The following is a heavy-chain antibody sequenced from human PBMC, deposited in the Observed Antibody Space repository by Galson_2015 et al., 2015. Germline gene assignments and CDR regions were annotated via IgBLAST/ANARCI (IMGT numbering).Heavy chain of an antibody. J-gene: IGHJ2*01. CDR1: GFTVSSNY. V-gene: IGHV3-53*01. D-gene: IGHD4-23*01. CDR2: IYVGGGT. Sequence: SLRLSCAASGFTVSSNYMSWVRQAPGKGLEWVSVIYVGGGTYYADSVRGRFTISRDNSKNTLYLQMNSLRAEDTAIYYCAGPTVANYWYFDLWGRGTLVTVSS. CDR3: AGPTVANYWYFDL.